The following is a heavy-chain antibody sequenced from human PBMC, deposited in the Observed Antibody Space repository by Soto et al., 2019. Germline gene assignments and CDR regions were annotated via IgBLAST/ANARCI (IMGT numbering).Heavy chain of an antibody. D-gene: IGHD6-6*01. CDR3: AKGGGGSSSVAGVRYYYYYYYMEV. CDR1: GFTFSSYG. Sequence: GGSLRLSCAASGFTFSSYGMHWVRQAPGKGLEWVAVISYDGSNKYYADSVKGRFTISRDNSKNTLYLQMNSLRAEDTAVYYCAKGGGGSSSVAGVRYYYYYYYMEVWGKGTTVTVSS. CDR2: ISYDGSNK. V-gene: IGHV3-30*18. J-gene: IGHJ6*03.